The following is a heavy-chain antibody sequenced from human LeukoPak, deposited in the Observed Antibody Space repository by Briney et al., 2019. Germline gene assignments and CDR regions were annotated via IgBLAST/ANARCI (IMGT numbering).Heavy chain of an antibody. V-gene: IGHV4-59*01. J-gene: IGHJ6*02. Sequence: SETLSLTCTVSGGSISSYYWSWIRQPPGKGQEWIGYIYYSGSTNYNPSLKSRVTISVDTSKNQFSLKLSSVTAADTAVYYCARGIVGTYYYYGMDVWGQGTTVTVSS. CDR1: GGSISSYY. CDR3: ARGIVGTYYYYGMDV. CDR2: IYYSGST. D-gene: IGHD1-1*01.